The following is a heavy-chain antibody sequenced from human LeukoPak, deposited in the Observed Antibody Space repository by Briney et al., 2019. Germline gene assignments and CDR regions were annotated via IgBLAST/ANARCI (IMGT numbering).Heavy chain of an antibody. CDR3: ARGAGPLFDP. V-gene: IGHV3-11*01. CDR1: GFTFTDHY. J-gene: IGHJ5*02. CDR2: IDNSGGTM. Sequence: GGSLRLSCAAPGFTFTDHYMSWIRQAPGKGLEWISYIDNSGGTMYYADSVKGRFTVSRDNAKNSLYLQTNSLRAEDTAVYYCARGAGPLFDPWGQGTLVTVSS.